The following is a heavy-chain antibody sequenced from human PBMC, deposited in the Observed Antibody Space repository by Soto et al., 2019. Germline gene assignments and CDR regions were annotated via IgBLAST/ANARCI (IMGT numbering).Heavy chain of an antibody. D-gene: IGHD5-12*01. CDR1: GFTFSSYE. CDR2: ISSSGSTI. J-gene: IGHJ4*02. Sequence: GGSLRLSCAASGFTFSSYEMNWVRQAPGKGLEWVSYISSSGSTIYYADSAKGRFTISRDNAKNSLYLQMNSLRAEDTAVYYCARVVAQGTHFDYWGQGTLVTVS. CDR3: ARVVAQGTHFDY. V-gene: IGHV3-48*03.